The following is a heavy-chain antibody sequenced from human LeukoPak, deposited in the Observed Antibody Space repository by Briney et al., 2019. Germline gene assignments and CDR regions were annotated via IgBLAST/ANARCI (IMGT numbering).Heavy chain of an antibody. CDR1: GGSISSGDFY. V-gene: IGHV4-31*03. Sequence: SETLSLTCTVSGGSISSGDFYWSWIRQHPGKGLEWIGYIYYSGTTYYSPSLKSRVTISLDTSKNQFSLKLSSVTAADTAVYYCASRAYYYDTLTGYHEYYFDYWGQGTLVTVSS. D-gene: IGHD3-9*01. J-gene: IGHJ4*02. CDR2: IYYSGTT. CDR3: ASRAYYYDTLTGYHEYYFDY.